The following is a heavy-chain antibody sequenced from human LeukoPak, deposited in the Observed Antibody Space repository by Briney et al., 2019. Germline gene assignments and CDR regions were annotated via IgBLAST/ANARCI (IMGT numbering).Heavy chain of an antibody. D-gene: IGHD6-19*01. Sequence: GASVTVSCTASGYSFTSNYIHWVRQAPGQGLEWMGMIYPRDGSTSYAQKFQGRVTVTRDTSTSTVHMELSGLRSEDTAVYYCARDSLLLWQWLAYLPGATTGIIDYWGQGTLVTVSS. CDR2: IYPRDGST. CDR3: ARDSLLLWQWLAYLPGATTGIIDY. V-gene: IGHV1-46*01. J-gene: IGHJ4*02. CDR1: GYSFTSNY.